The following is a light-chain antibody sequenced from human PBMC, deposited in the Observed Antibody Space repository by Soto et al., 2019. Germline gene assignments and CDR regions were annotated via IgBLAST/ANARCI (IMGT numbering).Light chain of an antibody. CDR2: RGS. V-gene: IGKV3-20*01. Sequence: VLTQSPGTLSLSPGERTTLSCRASQNIRGNELAWYQQKPGQPPRLLIYRGSSRAPGIPDRFSGRGSGTEFPLTISRLEPEDVAVHYCQDYGTSAPWTFGQGTRVEIK. J-gene: IGKJ1*01. CDR1: QNIRGNE. CDR3: QDYGTSAPWT.